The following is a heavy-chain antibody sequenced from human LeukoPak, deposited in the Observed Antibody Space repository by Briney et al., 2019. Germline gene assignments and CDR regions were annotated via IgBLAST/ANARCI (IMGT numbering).Heavy chain of an antibody. CDR3: AKDSLPAAYHAFDI. Sequence: GGSLRLSCAASGFTFSSYAMSWVRQAPGKGLEWVSAISGSGGSTYYVDSVKGRFTISRDSSKNTLDLQMNSLRAEDTAVYYCAKDSLPAAYHAFDIWGQGTMVTVSS. D-gene: IGHD2-2*01. J-gene: IGHJ3*02. V-gene: IGHV3-23*01. CDR2: ISGSGGST. CDR1: GFTFSSYA.